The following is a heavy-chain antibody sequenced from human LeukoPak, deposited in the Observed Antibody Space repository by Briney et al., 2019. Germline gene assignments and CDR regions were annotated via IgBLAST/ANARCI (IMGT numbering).Heavy chain of an antibody. CDR1: GFTFSNYG. CDR3: AKDIRGYSSSWYSLSLDY. V-gene: IGHV3-33*06. CDR2: IWYDGSNK. J-gene: IGHJ4*02. D-gene: IGHD6-13*01. Sequence: GGSLRLSCAASGFTFSNYGMHWVRQAPGKGLEWVALIWYDGSNKYYADSEKGRFTISRDNSKNTLYLQMNSLRAEDTAVYYCAKDIRGYSSSWYSLSLDYWGQGTLVTVSS.